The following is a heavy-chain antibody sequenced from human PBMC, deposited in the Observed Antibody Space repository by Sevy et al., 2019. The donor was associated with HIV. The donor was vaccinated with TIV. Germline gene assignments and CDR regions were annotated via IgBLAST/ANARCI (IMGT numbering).Heavy chain of an antibody. J-gene: IGHJ4*02. Sequence: SEILSLTCTVSGDSISNYYWSWIRQPAGKGLEWIGRIYDSGSATYNPSLESRVTMSADTTKNQLSLKLNSVTAADTAVYYWMRDRVTIFGVTIDYYFDYWGQGTLVTVSS. D-gene: IGHD3-3*01. CDR3: MRDRVTIFGVTIDYYFDY. CDR1: GDSISNYY. V-gene: IGHV4-4*07. CDR2: IYDSGSA.